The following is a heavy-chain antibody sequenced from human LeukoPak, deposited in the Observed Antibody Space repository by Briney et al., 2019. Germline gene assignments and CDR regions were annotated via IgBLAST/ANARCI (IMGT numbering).Heavy chain of an antibody. J-gene: IGHJ4*02. Sequence: GGSLRLSCAASGFTFSSFTMNWVRQAPGKGLEWVSYIVGSSSTIYYADSVKGRFTISRDNAKNSLYLQMNSLRDEDTAVYYCARDTEIKAVAGIFYWGQGTLVTVSS. CDR1: GFTFSSFT. CDR2: IVGSSSTI. CDR3: ARDTEIKAVAGIFY. V-gene: IGHV3-48*02. D-gene: IGHD6-19*01.